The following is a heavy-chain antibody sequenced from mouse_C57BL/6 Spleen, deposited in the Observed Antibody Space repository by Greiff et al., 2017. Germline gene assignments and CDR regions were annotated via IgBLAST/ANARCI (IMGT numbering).Heavy chain of an antibody. J-gene: IGHJ2*01. Sequence: VQLQQSGPELVKPGASVKISCKASGYTFTDYYMNWVKQSHGKSLEWIGDINPKNGGTSYNQKFKGKATLTVDKSSSTAYMELRSLTSEDSAVYYCATNWDVDYWGQGTTLTVSS. V-gene: IGHV1-26*01. CDR1: GYTFTDYY. CDR3: ATNWDVDY. CDR2: INPKNGGT. D-gene: IGHD4-1*02.